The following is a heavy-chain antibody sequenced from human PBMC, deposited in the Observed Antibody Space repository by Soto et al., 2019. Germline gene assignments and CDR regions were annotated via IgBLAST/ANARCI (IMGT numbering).Heavy chain of an antibody. D-gene: IGHD6-19*01. Sequence: SQPFSNTSAISWVSVSSNMAACNCIRQSPSRGLEWLGRTYYRSKWYNDYAVSVKRRITINPDTSKNQFSLQLNSVTPEDTAVYYCARDRPYSSGWYPIDIWGQGTMVTVSS. J-gene: IGHJ3*02. CDR1: WVSVSSNMAA. V-gene: IGHV6-1*01. CDR2: TYYRSKWYN. CDR3: ARDRPYSSGWYPIDI.